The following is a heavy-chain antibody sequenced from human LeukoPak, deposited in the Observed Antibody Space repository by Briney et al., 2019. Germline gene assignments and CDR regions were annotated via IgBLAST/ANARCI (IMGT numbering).Heavy chain of an antibody. CDR2: INPNSGGT. CDR1: GYTFTGYY. CDR3: ARDRGVSNYYYYMDV. V-gene: IGHV1-2*02. Sequence: ASVKVSCKASGYTFTGYYMHWVRQAPGQGLEWMGWINPNSGGTNYAQKFQGRVTMTRDTSISTAYVELSRLRSDDTAVYYCARDRGVSNYYYYMDVWGQGTTVTVSS. J-gene: IGHJ6*03. D-gene: IGHD3-10*01.